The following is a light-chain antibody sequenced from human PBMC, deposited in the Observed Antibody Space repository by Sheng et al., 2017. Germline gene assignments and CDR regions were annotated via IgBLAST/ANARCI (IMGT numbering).Light chain of an antibody. CDR1: ESLTHY. CDR2: DAS. Sequence: IVLTQSPATLSLSPGXRATLSCRASESLTHYLAWYQQKPGQAPRLLIYDASNRATDIPARFSGSGSGTDFTLTISSLEPEDFAVYYCQQRSSWPLTFGGGTRVEI. J-gene: IGKJ4*01. CDR3: QQRSSWPLT. V-gene: IGKV3-11*01.